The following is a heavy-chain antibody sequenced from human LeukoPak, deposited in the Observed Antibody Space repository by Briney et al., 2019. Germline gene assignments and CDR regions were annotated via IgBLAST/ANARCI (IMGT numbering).Heavy chain of an antibody. Sequence: GRSLRLSCAASGFTFSSYAMHWVRQAPGKGLEWVAMIWYDGSNIYYADSVKGRFTISRDNAKNTLYLQMNSLRVEDTAVYYCAREGRVSGYDFDCWGQGTLVTVSS. CDR2: IWYDGSNI. J-gene: IGHJ4*02. CDR1: GFTFSSYA. V-gene: IGHV3-33*01. CDR3: AREGRVSGYDFDC. D-gene: IGHD5-12*01.